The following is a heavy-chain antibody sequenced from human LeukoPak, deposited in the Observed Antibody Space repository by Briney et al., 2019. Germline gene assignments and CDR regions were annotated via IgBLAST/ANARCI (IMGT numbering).Heavy chain of an antibody. V-gene: IGHV1-69*05. CDR2: IIPIFGTA. Sequence: GASVKVSCKASGGTFSSYAISWVRQAPRQGLEWMGGIIPIFGTANYAQKFQGRVTITTDKSTSTAYMELSSLRSEDTAVYYCARDLGARAAAGTWYFDLWAVAPWSLSPQ. D-gene: IGHD6-13*01. CDR3: ARDLGARAAAGTWYFDL. CDR1: GGTFSSYA. J-gene: IGHJ2*01.